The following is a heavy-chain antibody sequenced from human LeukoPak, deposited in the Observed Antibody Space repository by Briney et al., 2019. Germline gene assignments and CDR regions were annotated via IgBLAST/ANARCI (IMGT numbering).Heavy chain of an antibody. Sequence: ASVKVSCKASGYSFTGYYIHWVRQAPGQGLEWMGWINPNNGGTNFAQKFQGRVTMTRDTSISTAYMDLSRLRSDDTAVYYCARDCDRSGYYCYWSQGTLVTVSS. V-gene: IGHV1-2*02. D-gene: IGHD3-22*01. CDR3: ARDCDRSGYYCY. J-gene: IGHJ4*02. CDR1: GYSFTGYY. CDR2: INPNNGGT.